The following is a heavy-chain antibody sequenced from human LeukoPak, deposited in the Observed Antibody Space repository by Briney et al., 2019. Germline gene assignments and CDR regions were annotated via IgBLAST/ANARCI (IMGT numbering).Heavy chain of an antibody. Sequence: PGGSLRLSCAASGFTFSSYAMSWVRQAPGKGLEWVSAISGSGGSTYYADSVKGRFTISRDNSKNTLYLQMNSLRAEDTAVYYCARDPIQLWSRFLDYWGQGTLVTVSS. V-gene: IGHV3-23*01. J-gene: IGHJ4*02. D-gene: IGHD5-18*01. CDR3: ARDPIQLWSRFLDY. CDR2: ISGSGGST. CDR1: GFTFSSYA.